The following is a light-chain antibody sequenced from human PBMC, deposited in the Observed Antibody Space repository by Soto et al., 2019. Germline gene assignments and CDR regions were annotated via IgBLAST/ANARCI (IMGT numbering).Light chain of an antibody. V-gene: IGKV3-15*01. CDR1: QNIRTN. J-gene: IGKJ4*01. CDR3: XXFNSWLLT. Sequence: EIVMTQSPATLSVSPGERATLSCRASQNIRTNLAWYQQKPGQPPRLLLYASSTRAAGIPARFIGSGSGTEFTHTTSSLQSDDLALXXXXXFNSWLLTFGGGTKVDIK. CDR2: ASS.